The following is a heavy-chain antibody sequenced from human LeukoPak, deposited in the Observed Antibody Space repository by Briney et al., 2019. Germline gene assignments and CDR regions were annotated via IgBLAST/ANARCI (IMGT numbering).Heavy chain of an antibody. V-gene: IGHV3-23*01. CDR1: GFTSTKFA. CDR2: ISASGGNT. J-gene: IGHJ4*02. D-gene: IGHD3-16*02. Sequence: GGSLRLSCAASGFTSTKFAMSWVRQAPGKGLEWVSAISASGGNTYYADSVKGRFSISRDNSNNTLCLQLNSLRAEDTAVYYCATGRLGELSFRRYFDYWGQGTLVTVSS. CDR3: ATGRLGELSFRRYFDY.